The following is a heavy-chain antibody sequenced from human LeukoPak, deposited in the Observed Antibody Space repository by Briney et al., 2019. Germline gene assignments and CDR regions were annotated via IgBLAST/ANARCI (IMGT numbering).Heavy chain of an antibody. D-gene: IGHD6-19*01. Sequence: GGSLRLSCAASGFTFNNYAMSWVRQAPGKGLEWVSYISSSGSTIYYADSVKGRFTIYGDNSKNTLYLQMNSLRAEDTAVYYCAKGSSSSGWYYFDYWGQGTLVTVSS. CDR2: ISSSGSTI. CDR3: AKGSSSSGWYYFDY. V-gene: IGHV3-23*01. J-gene: IGHJ4*02. CDR1: GFTFNNYA.